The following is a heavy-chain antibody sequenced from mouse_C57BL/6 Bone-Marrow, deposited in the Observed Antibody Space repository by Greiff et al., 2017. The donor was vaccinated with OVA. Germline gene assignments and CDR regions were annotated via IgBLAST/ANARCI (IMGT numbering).Heavy chain of an antibody. CDR2: IDPNSGGT. Sequence: QVQLQQPGAELVKPGASVKLSCKASGYTFTSYWMHWVKQRPGRGLEWIGRIDPNSGGTKYNEKFKSKATLTVDKPSSTAYMQLSSLTSEDSAVYYCARGGTMITTFISYAMDYWGQGTSVTVSS. J-gene: IGHJ4*01. D-gene: IGHD2-4*01. V-gene: IGHV1-72*01. CDR3: ARGGTMITTFISYAMDY. CDR1: GYTFTSYW.